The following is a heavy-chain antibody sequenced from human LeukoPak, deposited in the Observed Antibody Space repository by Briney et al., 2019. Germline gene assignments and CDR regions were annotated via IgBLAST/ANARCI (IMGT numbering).Heavy chain of an antibody. CDR3: ARGKYTSFDN. V-gene: IGHV6-1*01. Sequence: SQTLSLTWDISGDSLFTIGVAWNWIRQSPSRGLEWLGRTYYRSKWSFEYAVSVKSRITINADTSKNQFSLQLSSVTPEDTAVYYCARGKYTSFDNWGQGTLVTVSS. D-gene: IGHD2-2*01. CDR1: GDSLFTIGVA. J-gene: IGHJ4*02. CDR2: TYYRSKWSF.